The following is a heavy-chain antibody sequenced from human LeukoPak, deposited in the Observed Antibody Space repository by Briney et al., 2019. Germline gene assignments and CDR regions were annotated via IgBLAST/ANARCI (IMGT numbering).Heavy chain of an antibody. CDR3: ARDGRFWSGHFDY. J-gene: IGHJ4*02. D-gene: IGHD3-3*01. Sequence: PGGSLRLSCAASGFTFDDYGMSWVRHAPGKGLEWVSGINWNGGSTGYADSVKGRFTISRDNAKNSLYLQMNSLRAEDTALYHCARDGRFWSGHFDYWGQGTLVTVSS. CDR1: GFTFDDYG. V-gene: IGHV3-20*01. CDR2: INWNGGST.